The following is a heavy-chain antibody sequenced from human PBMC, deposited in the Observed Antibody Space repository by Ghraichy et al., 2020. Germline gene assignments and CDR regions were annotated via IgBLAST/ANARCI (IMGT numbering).Heavy chain of an antibody. V-gene: IGHV3-23*01. J-gene: IGHJ3*02. CDR2: FSGSGGST. D-gene: IGHD6-6*01. CDR1: GFTFSSYA. Sequence: GGSLRLSCAASGFTFSSYAMSWVRQAPGKGLEWVSAFSGSGGSTYYADSVKGRFTISRDNSKNTLYLQMNSLRAEDTAVYYCASIQLDMTNAFDIWGQGTMVTVSS. CDR3: ASIQLDMTNAFDI.